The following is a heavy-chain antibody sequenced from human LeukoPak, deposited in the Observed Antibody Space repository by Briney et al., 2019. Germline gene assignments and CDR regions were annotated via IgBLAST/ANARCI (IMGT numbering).Heavy chain of an antibody. V-gene: IGHV3-23*01. CDR2: ISGSGGST. D-gene: IGHD3-10*01. J-gene: IGHJ4*02. CDR3: AKDRLGELAGYSSR. CDR1: GFTVSNNY. Sequence: GGSLRLSCAASGFTVSNNYMSWVRQAPGKGLEWVSAISGSGGSTYYADSVKGRFTISRDNSKNTLYLQMNSLRAEDTAVYYCAKDRLGELAGYSSRWGQGTLVTVSS.